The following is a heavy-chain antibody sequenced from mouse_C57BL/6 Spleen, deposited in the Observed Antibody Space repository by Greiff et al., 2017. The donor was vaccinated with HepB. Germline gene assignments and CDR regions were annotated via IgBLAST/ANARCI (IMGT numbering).Heavy chain of an antibody. CDR2: IRNKANGYTT. CDR1: GFTFIDYY. J-gene: IGHJ1*03. V-gene: IGHV7-3*01. CDR3: TRYNPLSQVPPYWYFDV. Sequence: EVQRVESGGGLVQPGGSLSLSCATSGFTFIDYYMSWVRQPPGKALEWVGFIRNKANGYTTEYSASVKGRFTISRDNSQSIVYLQMNALRAEDSATYYCTRYNPLSQVPPYWYFDVWGTGTTVTVSS.